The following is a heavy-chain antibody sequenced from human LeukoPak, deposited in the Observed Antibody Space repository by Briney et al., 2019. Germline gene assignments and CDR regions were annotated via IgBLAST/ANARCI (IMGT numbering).Heavy chain of an antibody. CDR1: GFTFSTYV. CDR3: ARERAPYDSFDY. CDR2: ISYDENIK. J-gene: IGHJ4*02. Sequence: ERSLRLSCAASGFTFSTYVLHWVRQAPGKGLEWVAVISYDENIKYYADSVKGRFTISRDNSKNTLYLQMNSLRAEDTAVYYCARERAPYDSFDYWGQGTLVTVSS. D-gene: IGHD3-22*01. V-gene: IGHV3-30-3*01.